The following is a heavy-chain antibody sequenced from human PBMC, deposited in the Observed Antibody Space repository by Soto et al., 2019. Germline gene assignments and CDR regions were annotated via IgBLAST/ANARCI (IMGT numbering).Heavy chain of an antibody. D-gene: IGHD2-2*01. CDR2: IYYSGST. Sequence: PSETLSLTCTVSGGSVSSGSYYWSWIRQPPGKGLEWIGYIYYSGSTKYNSSLKSRVTISIDTSKNQFSLKLSSVTASDTAVYYCARAATIVPAAIVSFYYYGMDVWGQGTTVTSP. J-gene: IGHJ6*02. CDR3: ARAATIVPAAIVSFYYYGMDV. V-gene: IGHV4-61*01. CDR1: GGSVSSGSYY.